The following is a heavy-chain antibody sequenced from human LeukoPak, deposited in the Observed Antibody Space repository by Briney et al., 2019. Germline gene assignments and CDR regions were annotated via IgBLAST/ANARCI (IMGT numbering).Heavy chain of an antibody. Sequence: GGSLRLSCAASGFTFSSYVMSWVRQAPGKGLEWVSSISGSGDSTYYPDSVKGRFTISRDNSKNTLYLQINSLRGEDTAVYYCAKKVAPTGTPYFDYWGQGTLVTVSS. CDR1: GFTFSSYV. J-gene: IGHJ4*02. V-gene: IGHV3-23*01. D-gene: IGHD6-13*01. CDR3: AKKVAPTGTPYFDY. CDR2: ISGSGDST.